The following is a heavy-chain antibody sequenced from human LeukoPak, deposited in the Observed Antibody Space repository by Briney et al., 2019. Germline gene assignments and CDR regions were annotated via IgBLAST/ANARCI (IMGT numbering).Heavy chain of an antibody. V-gene: IGHV3-20*04. Sequence: GGSLRLSCAASGFTFDDYGMSWVRQAPGKGLEWVSGINWNGGSTGYADSVKGRFTISRDNAKNSLYLQMNSLRAEDTALYYCARVSVLRYFGGTGDYWGQGTLVTVSS. D-gene: IGHD3-9*01. CDR2: INWNGGST. J-gene: IGHJ4*02. CDR3: ARVSVLRYFGGTGDY. CDR1: GFTFDDYG.